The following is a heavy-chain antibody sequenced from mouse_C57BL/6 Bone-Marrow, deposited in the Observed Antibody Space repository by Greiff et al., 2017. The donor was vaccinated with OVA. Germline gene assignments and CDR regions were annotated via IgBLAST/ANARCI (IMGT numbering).Heavy chain of an antibody. CDR1: GYTFTSYW. CDR2: IDPSDSYT. Sequence: QVHVKQPGAELVRPGTSVKLSCKASGYTFTSYWMHWVKQRPGQGLEWIGVIDPSDSYTNYNQKFKGKATLTVDTSSSTAYMQLSSLTSEDSAVYYCARETVVAPDWYFDVWGTGTTVTVSS. J-gene: IGHJ1*03. CDR3: ARETVVAPDWYFDV. V-gene: IGHV1-59*01. D-gene: IGHD1-1*01.